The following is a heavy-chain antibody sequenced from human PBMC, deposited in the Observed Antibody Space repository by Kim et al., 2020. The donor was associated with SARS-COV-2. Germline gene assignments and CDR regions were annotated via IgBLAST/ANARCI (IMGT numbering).Heavy chain of an antibody. V-gene: IGHV4-59*01. CDR3: ARETVADYYDSSGSFDY. J-gene: IGHJ4*02. Sequence: LKSRVTISVDTSKNQFSLKLSSVTAADTAVYYCARETVADYYDSSGSFDYWGQGTLVTVSS. D-gene: IGHD3-22*01.